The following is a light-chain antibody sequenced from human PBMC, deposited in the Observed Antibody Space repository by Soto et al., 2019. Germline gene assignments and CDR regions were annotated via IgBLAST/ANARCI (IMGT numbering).Light chain of an antibody. V-gene: IGKV3-15*01. CDR2: SAS. CDR3: QQYENWPWT. Sequence: IVLTQSPATLSFSAGERATLSCRASQSVSSNLAWYQQKPGQAPRLLIYSASRRATGFPARFSGSGSGTDFTLTISSLQSEDFAVYYCQQYENWPWTFGQGTKVDIK. CDR1: QSVSSN. J-gene: IGKJ1*01.